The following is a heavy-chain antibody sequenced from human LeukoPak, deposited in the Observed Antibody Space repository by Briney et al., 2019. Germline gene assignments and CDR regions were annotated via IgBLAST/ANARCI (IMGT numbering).Heavy chain of an antibody. CDR3: ARQDPRMGATFGPHFDY. D-gene: IGHD1-26*01. CDR1: GYSFTSYW. J-gene: IGHJ4*02. Sequence: GESLKISCKVSGYSFTSYWIGWVRQMPGKDLEWMGIIYPGDSDTTYSPSFQGQVTISANKSITTAYLQWSSLKASDSAMHYCARQDPRMGATFGPHFDYWGQGTLVTVSS. V-gene: IGHV5-51*01. CDR2: IYPGDSDT.